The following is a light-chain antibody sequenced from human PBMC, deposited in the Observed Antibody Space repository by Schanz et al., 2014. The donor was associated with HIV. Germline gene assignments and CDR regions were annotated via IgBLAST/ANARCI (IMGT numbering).Light chain of an antibody. J-gene: IGKJ2*01. CDR1: QNINKW. CDR2: RAS. V-gene: IGKV1-5*03. CDR3: QQTDNFPYT. Sequence: DIQMTQSPSTLSASVGDRVTITCRASQNINKWVAWYQQKPGKAPHLLIYRASSLQSGVPSRFSGSGFGTDFTLTISTLQADDFATYYCQQTDNFPYTFGQGTKLEI.